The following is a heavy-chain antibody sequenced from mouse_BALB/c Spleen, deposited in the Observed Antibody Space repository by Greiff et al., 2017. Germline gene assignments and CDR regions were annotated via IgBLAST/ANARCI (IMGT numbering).Heavy chain of an antibody. D-gene: IGHD2-3*01. CDR3: ARKEDGYLAWFAY. CDR1: GFTFSSYG. Sequence: EVHLVESGGDLVKPGGSLKLSCAASGFTFSSYGMSWVRQTPDKRLEWVATISSGGSYTYYPDSVKGRFTISRDNAKNTLYLQMSSLKSEDTAMYYCARKEDGYLAWFAYWGQGTLVTVSA. V-gene: IGHV5-6*01. J-gene: IGHJ3*01. CDR2: ISSGGSYT.